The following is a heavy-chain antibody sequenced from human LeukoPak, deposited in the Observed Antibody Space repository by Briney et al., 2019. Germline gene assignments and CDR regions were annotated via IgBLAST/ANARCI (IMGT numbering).Heavy chain of an antibody. J-gene: IGHJ3*02. V-gene: IGHV1-18*01. CDR2: ISPYNGDT. CDR1: GYTFTSYG. Sequence: ASVKVSCKASGYTFTSYGISWVRQAPGQGLEWMGWISPYNGDTNFSQKLQARVTMTTDISTSTAYMELRSLRSDDTAVYYCARLVGAAGEGAFDIWGQGTMVTVSS. CDR3: ARLVGAAGEGAFDI. D-gene: IGHD1-26*01.